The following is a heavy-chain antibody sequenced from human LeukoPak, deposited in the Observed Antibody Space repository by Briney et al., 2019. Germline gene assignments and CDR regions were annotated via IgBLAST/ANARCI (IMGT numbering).Heavy chain of an antibody. CDR3: ARGDISDYRSDY. D-gene: IGHD6-25*01. Sequence: ASVNLSCKSSGYTFTVYYMHLVRQAPGQGLEWMGWINPNSDGTNYAKKFPGRVTMTRDTSISASYMELSRLRSDVTPEDSGARGDISDYRSDYWGQGTLVTVSS. J-gene: IGHJ4*02. CDR2: INPNSDGT. CDR1: GYTFTVYY. V-gene: IGHV1-2*02.